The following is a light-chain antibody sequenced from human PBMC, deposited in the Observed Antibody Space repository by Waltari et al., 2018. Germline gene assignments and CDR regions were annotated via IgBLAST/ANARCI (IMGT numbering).Light chain of an antibody. CDR3: SSFTSSTTGI. CDR2: DVT. Sequence: QPDSVSGSPGQSITISCSGISSDSGGYNYVPWYQQHPCEAPKLIIYDVTNRPSGVSDRFSGSKSGSSSSLTISGLQPADAADYYCSSFTSSTTGIFGGGTKLTVL. J-gene: IGLJ2*01. CDR1: SSDSGGYNY. V-gene: IGLV2-14*03.